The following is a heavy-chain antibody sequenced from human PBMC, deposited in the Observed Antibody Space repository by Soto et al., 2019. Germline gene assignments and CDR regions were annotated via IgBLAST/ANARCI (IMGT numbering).Heavy chain of an antibody. J-gene: IGHJ3*02. CDR2: ISSSSSTI. D-gene: IGHD3-3*01. V-gene: IGHV3-48*01. CDR3: SRVNYDFWSGYREIDAFDI. CDR1: GFTFSSYS. Sequence: GRSLRLSCAASGFTFSSYSMNWVRQATGKGLEWVSYISSSSSTIYYADSVKGRFTISRDNAKHSLYLHMNSLRAEDTAVYYCSRVNYDFWSGYREIDAFDIWGQGTMVTVS.